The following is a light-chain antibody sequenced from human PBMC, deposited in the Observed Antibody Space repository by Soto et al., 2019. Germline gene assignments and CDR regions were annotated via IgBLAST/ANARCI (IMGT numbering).Light chain of an antibody. V-gene: IGLV2-14*03. J-gene: IGLJ1*01. CDR2: DVI. CDR1: NSDVGSYNY. Sequence: QLVLTQPASVSGSPGQSVTISCTGTNSDVGSYNYVSWYQQHPGKAPKLFIYDVINRPSGLSSRFSGSKSGNTASLTISGLQAEDEADYYCCSYTRTSISVFGTGTKVTVL. CDR3: CSYTRTSISV.